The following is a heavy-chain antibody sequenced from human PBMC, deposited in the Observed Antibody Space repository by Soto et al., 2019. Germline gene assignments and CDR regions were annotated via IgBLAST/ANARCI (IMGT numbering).Heavy chain of an antibody. Sequence: SETLSLTCTVSGGSISSSSYYWGWIRQPPGKGLEWIGCIYYSGSTYYNPSLKSRVTISVDTSKNQFSLKLSSVTAADTAVYYCARSAIMITFGGAADSVRFDPWGQGTLVTVSS. V-gene: IGHV4-39*07. J-gene: IGHJ5*02. D-gene: IGHD3-16*01. CDR1: GGSISSSSYY. CDR2: IYYSGST. CDR3: ARSAIMITFGGAADSVRFDP.